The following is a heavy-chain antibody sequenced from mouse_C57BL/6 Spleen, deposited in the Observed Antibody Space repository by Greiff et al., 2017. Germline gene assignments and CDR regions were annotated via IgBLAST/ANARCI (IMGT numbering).Heavy chain of an antibody. Sequence: EVKVVESGGGLVKPGGSLKLSCAASGFTFSSYTMSWVRQTPEKRLEWVATICGGGGNTYYPDSVKGRFTISRDNAKNTLYLLMSSLRSEDTALYYCARHRASSWYFDVWGTGTTVTVSS. CDR1: GFTFSSYT. D-gene: IGHD6-2*01. J-gene: IGHJ1*03. V-gene: IGHV5-9*01. CDR2: ICGGGGNT. CDR3: ARHRASSWYFDV.